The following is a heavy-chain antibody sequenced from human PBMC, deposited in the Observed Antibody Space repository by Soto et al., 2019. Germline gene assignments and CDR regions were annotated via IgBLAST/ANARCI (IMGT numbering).Heavy chain of an antibody. V-gene: IGHV1-69*02. D-gene: IGHD3-10*01. Sequence: QVQLVQCGAEVKKPGSSVRVSCKASGDTFTFYSINWVRQAPGLGLEWMGRINPILSMSNYAQRFQGRVTMTADKSTSTAYMELSSLRSEDTAMYYCASSYGSGYRAFDYWGQGALVTVSS. CDR3: ASSYGSGYRAFDY. CDR1: GDTFTFYS. CDR2: INPILSMS. J-gene: IGHJ4*02.